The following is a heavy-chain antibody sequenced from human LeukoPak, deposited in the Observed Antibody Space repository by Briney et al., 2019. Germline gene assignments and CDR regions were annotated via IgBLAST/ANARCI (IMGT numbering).Heavy chain of an antibody. V-gene: IGHV1-69*13. CDR2: IIPIFGTA. CDR1: GGTFSSYA. J-gene: IGHJ5*02. D-gene: IGHD3-3*01. Sequence: ASVKVSCKASGGTFSSYAISWVRQAPGQGLEWMGGIIPIFGTANYAQKFQGRVTITADESTSTPYMELSSLRSEDTAVYYCARGRDTYYDFWSGYNSWFDPWGQGTLVTVSS. CDR3: ARGRDTYYDFWSGYNSWFDP.